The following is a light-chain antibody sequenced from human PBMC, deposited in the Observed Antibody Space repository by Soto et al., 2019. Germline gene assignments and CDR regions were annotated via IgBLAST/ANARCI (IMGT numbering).Light chain of an antibody. CDR2: AAS. Sequence: DIQMTQSPSSLSASVGDRVTITCRASQSISTYLNWYQHKPGKAPKLLIYAASTLQSGVPSRFSGSGSGTDFTLTISSLQPEDFATYYCQQSYNARFTFGPATKVDIK. V-gene: IGKV1-39*01. CDR1: QSISTY. J-gene: IGKJ3*01. CDR3: QQSYNARFT.